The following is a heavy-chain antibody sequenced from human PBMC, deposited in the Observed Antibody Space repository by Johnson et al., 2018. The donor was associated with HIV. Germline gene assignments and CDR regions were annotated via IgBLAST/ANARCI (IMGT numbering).Heavy chain of an antibody. D-gene: IGHD1-26*01. CDR2: IYSGGST. J-gene: IGHJ3*02. CDR1: GFTFSSYG. Sequence: QVQLVESGGGVVQPGKSLRLSCAASGFTFSSYGMHWVRQAPGKGLEWVSVIYSGGSTYYADSVKGRFTISRDNSKNTLYLQMNSLRAEDTAVYYCARIRFLVGATSGAFDIWGQGTMVTVSS. V-gene: IGHV3-NL1*01. CDR3: ARIRFLVGATSGAFDI.